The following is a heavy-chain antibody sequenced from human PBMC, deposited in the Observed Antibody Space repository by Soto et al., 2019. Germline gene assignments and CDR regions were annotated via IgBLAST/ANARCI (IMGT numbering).Heavy chain of an antibody. Sequence: EVQLLESGGGLVQPGGSLRLSCAASGFTFSSYAMSWVGQAPGKGLEWVSAISGSGGSTYYADSVKGRFTISRDNSKNTLYLQMNSLRAEDTAVYYCAIDIVVVVAADYWGQGTLVTVSS. CDR3: AIDIVVVVAADY. CDR1: GFTFSSYA. V-gene: IGHV3-23*01. CDR2: ISGSGGST. J-gene: IGHJ4*02. D-gene: IGHD2-15*01.